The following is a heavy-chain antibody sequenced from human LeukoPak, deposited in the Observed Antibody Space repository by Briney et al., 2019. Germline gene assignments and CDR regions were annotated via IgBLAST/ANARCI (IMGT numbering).Heavy chain of an antibody. Sequence: HPGGSLRLSCAASGFTFDDYAMHWVRQAPGKGLEWVSGISWNSGSIGYADSVKGRFTISRDNAKNSLYLQMNSLRAEDTALYYCAKDLLDILTGNFDYWGQGTLVTVSS. J-gene: IGHJ4*02. CDR3: AKDLLDILTGNFDY. V-gene: IGHV3-9*01. D-gene: IGHD3-9*01. CDR1: GFTFDDYA. CDR2: ISWNSGSI.